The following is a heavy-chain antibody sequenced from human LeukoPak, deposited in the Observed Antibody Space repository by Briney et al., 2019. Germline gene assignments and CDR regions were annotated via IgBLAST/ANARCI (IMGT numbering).Heavy chain of an antibody. CDR1: GYTFTGYY. D-gene: IGHD1-26*01. CDR3: ATDDGSATMGFDS. V-gene: IGHV1-2*02. CDR2: INPNSGGT. J-gene: IGHJ5*01. Sequence: ASVKVSCKASGYTFTGYYMHWVRQPPGQGLEWMGWINPNSGGTNYAHKFQGRVTMTRDPSISTAYMELSSLRSEDTAVYYCATDDGSATMGFDSWGQGTLLTVSS.